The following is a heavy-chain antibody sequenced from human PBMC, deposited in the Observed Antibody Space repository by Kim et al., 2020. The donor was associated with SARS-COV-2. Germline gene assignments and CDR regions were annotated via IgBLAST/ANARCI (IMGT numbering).Heavy chain of an antibody. CDR2: T. Sequence: TNYHPSLKSRVTISLDTSRNQFSLGLTSVTATDTAVYYCARGDYFYYAMDIWGQGTTVTVSS. V-gene: IGHV4-30-2*04. CDR3: ARGDYFYYAMDI. J-gene: IGHJ6*02.